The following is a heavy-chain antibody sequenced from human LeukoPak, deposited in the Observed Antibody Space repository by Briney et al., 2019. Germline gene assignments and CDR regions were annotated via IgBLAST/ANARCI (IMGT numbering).Heavy chain of an antibody. D-gene: IGHD3-22*01. V-gene: IGHV3-7*01. J-gene: IGHJ4*02. Sequence: GGSLGLSCVVSGFTFSTYWMSWVRQAPGKGLECVATIKQDGSVKNYGDSVQGRFTISRDNAKNSLYLQMHSLRVEDTAVYFCARVAYYYDFSGGQGTLVTVSS. CDR2: IKQDGSVK. CDR3: ARVAYYYDFS. CDR1: GFTFSTYW.